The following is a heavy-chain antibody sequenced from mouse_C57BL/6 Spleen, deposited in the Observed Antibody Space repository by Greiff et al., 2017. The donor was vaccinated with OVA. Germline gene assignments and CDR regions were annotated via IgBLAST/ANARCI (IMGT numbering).Heavy chain of an antibody. CDR1: GYAFSSSW. Sequence: QVQLQQSGPELVKPGASVKISCKASGYAFSSSWMNWVKQRPGQGLEWIGRIYPGDGDTNYNRKFKGKATLTADKSSSTAYMQLSSLTSEDSAVYFCAFHYYGSSYGYFDVWGTGTTVTVSS. D-gene: IGHD1-1*01. CDR2: IYPGDGDT. V-gene: IGHV1-82*01. CDR3: AFHYYGSSYGYFDV. J-gene: IGHJ1*03.